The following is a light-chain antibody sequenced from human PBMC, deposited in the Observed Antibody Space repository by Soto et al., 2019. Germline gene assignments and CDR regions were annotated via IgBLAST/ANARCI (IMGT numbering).Light chain of an antibody. CDR3: QQRSNWPPIT. CDR1: QSVSSY. V-gene: IGKV3-11*01. CDR2: DAS. J-gene: IGKJ5*01. Sequence: EIELTQSPATLSLSPGERATLSCRASQSVSSYLAWYQQKPGQAPRLLIYDASNRATGIPARFSGSGSGTDFTLTISSLEPEDAAVYYCQQRSNWPPITFGQGTRLEIK.